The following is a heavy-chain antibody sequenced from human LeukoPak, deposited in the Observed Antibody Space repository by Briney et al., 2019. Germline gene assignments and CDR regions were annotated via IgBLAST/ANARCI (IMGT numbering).Heavy chain of an antibody. V-gene: IGHV4-38-2*01. D-gene: IGHD5-18*01. CDR3: ARRGYNPGYYFDY. J-gene: IGHJ4*02. CDR1: GYSISSGYY. CDR2: IYHSGST. Sequence: SETLSLTCAVSGYSISSGYYWGWIRQPPGKGLEWIGSIYHSGSTYYNPSLKSRVTISVDTSKNQFSLKLSSVTAADTAVYYCARRGYNPGYYFDYWGQGTLVTVSS.